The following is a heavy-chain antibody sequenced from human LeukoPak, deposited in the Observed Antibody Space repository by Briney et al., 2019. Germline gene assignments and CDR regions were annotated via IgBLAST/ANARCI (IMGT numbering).Heavy chain of an antibody. D-gene: IGHD3-10*01. V-gene: IGHV3-74*01. CDR3: TRWLIY. J-gene: IGHJ4*02. CDR1: GFTFSSYW. Sequence: PGGSLRLSCAASGFTFSSYWMHWVRQAPGKGLVWVTRISSDGSSTSYADSVKGRFTISRDNAKNTLYLQMSSLRAEDTAMYYCTRWLIYWGQGTLVTVSS. CDR2: ISSDGSST.